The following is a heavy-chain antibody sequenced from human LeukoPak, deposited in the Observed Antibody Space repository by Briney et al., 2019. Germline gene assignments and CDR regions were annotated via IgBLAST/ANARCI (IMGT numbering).Heavy chain of an antibody. CDR1: GGSISSGGYY. Sequence: SETLSLTCTVSGGSISSGGYYWSWIRQHPGQGLEWIGYIYYSGSTYYNPSLKSRVTISVDTSKNQFSLKLSSVTAADTAVYYCARDPRWYDSSGFSNWGQGTLVTVSS. V-gene: IGHV4-31*03. CDR3: ARDPRWYDSSGFSN. D-gene: IGHD3-22*01. J-gene: IGHJ4*02. CDR2: IYYSGST.